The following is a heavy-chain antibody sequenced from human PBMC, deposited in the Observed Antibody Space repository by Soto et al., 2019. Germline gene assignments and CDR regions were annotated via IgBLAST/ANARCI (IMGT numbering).Heavy chain of an antibody. D-gene: IGHD6-6*01. V-gene: IGHV4-30-4*01. CDR1: GGSISSGDYY. J-gene: IGHJ5*02. Sequence: QVQLQESGPGLVKPSQTLSLPCTVSGGSISSGDYYWSWIRQPPGKGLEWIGYIYYSGSTYYNPALKSRVTTSVYTSKNQFALKLSSVTAAYTAVYYCARDWGYSSSFGFGNWFDPWGQGTLVTVSS. CDR3: ARDWGYSSSFGFGNWFDP. CDR2: IYYSGST.